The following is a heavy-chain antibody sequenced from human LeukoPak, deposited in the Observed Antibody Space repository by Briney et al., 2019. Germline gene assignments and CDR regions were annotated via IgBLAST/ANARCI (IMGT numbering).Heavy chain of an antibody. J-gene: IGHJ4*02. Sequence: GGSLRLSCAASGFTVSSNYMSWVRQAPGKGLEWVSVIYSGGSTYYADSVKGRFTISRDNSKNTLYLQMDSLRAEDTAVYYCAKDLGLTVGSSPFDCWGQGTLVTVSS. V-gene: IGHV3-53*05. CDR3: AKDLGLTVGSSPFDC. CDR1: GFTVSSNY. D-gene: IGHD2-2*03. CDR2: IYSGGST.